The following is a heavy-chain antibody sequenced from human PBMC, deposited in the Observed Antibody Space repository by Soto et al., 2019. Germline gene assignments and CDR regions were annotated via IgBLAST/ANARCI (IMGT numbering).Heavy chain of an antibody. J-gene: IGHJ4*02. D-gene: IGHD6-19*01. CDR2: IYYSGST. V-gene: IGHV4-59*01. Sequence: SETLSLTCTVSGGSISSYYWSWIRQPPGKGLEWIGYIYYSGSTNYNPSLKSRVTISVDTSKNQFSLKLSSVTAADTAVYYCAGGIYSSGWWLFDYWGQGTLVTVSS. CDR3: AGGIYSSGWWLFDY. CDR1: GGSISSYY.